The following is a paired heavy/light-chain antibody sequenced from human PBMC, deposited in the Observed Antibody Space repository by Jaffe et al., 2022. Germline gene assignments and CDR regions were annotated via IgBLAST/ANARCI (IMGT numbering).Heavy chain of an antibody. CDR1: GFTFTSYA. CDR2: VSGSGDST. V-gene: IGHV3-23*01. Sequence: DVQLLESGGGLVQPGGSLRLSCAASGFTFTSYAMSWVRQAPGKGLEWVSTVSGSGDSTKYADSVKGRFTISRDNSKNTVFLQMNSLRVDDTAVYYCAKNLVQGVMGHIYLEHWGQGTLGTVSS. D-gene: IGHD3-10*01. CDR3: AKNLVQGVMGHIYLEH. J-gene: IGHJ1*01.
Light chain of an antibody. J-gene: IGKJ1*01. Sequence: EIVMTQSPATLSVSPGERATLSCRASQSVNNAALAWYQQKPGQAPRLLIYGASTRATGIPATFSGSGSGTEFTLTISSLQSEDFAIYYCQQYWSWPPTFGQGTKVEIK. CDR2: GAS. V-gene: IGKV3-15*01. CDR1: QSVNNA. CDR3: QQYWSWPPT.